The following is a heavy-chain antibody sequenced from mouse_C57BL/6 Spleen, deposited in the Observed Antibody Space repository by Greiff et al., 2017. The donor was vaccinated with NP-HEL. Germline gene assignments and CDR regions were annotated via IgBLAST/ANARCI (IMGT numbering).Heavy chain of an antibody. CDR1: GYSITSGYY. CDR2: ISYDGSN. CDR3: ASGRIYYGNYPYAMDY. D-gene: IGHD2-1*01. Sequence: EVKLMESGPGLVKPSQSLSLTCSVTGYSITSGYYWNWIRQFPGNKLEWMGYISYDGSNNYNPSLKNRISITRDTSKNQFFLKLNSVTTEDTATYYCASGRIYYGNYPYAMDYWGQGTSVTVSS. J-gene: IGHJ4*01. V-gene: IGHV3-6*01.